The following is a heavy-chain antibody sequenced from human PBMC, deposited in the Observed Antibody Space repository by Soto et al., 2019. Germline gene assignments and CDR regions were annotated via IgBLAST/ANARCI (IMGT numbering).Heavy chain of an antibody. Sequence: SETLSLTCAVSGYSISGDYYWGWIRQTPGKGLEWIGNIHHSGNPYYNPSLRSRVTMSVDTSKSQFSLTLTSVTAADTAVYYCARGVAVAGRAFDSWGQGRLVTVSS. J-gene: IGHJ4*02. CDR2: IHHSGNP. CDR1: GYSISGDYY. CDR3: ARGVAVAGRAFDS. V-gene: IGHV4-38-2*01. D-gene: IGHD6-19*01.